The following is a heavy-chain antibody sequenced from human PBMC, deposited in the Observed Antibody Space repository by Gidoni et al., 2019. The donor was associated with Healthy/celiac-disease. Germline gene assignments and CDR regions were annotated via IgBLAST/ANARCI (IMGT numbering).Heavy chain of an antibody. V-gene: IGHV3-23*01. CDR3: ASGYDYVWGSYRPFDY. CDR1: GFTFSSYA. J-gene: IGHJ4*02. CDR2: ISGSGGST. Sequence: EVQLLESGGGLVQPGGSLRLSCAASGFTFSSYAMSWVRQAPGKGLEWVSAISGSGGSTYYADSVKGRFTISRDNSKNTLYLQMNSLRAEDTAVYYCASGYDYVWGSYRPFDYWGQGTLVTVSS. D-gene: IGHD3-16*02.